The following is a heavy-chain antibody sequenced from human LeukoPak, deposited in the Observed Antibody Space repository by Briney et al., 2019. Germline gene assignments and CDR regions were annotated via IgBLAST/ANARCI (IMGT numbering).Heavy chain of an antibody. CDR2: IYYSGST. V-gene: IGHV4-31*03. CDR1: GGSISSGGYY. D-gene: IGHD4-17*01. J-gene: IGHJ4*02. CDR3: ARATPTVTTRRVYFDY. Sequence: ESGPGLVKPSQTLSLTCTVSGGSISSGGYYWSWIRQHPGKGPEWIGYIYYSGSTYYNPSLKSRVTISVDTSKNQFSLKLRSVTAADTAVYYCARATPTVTTRRVYFDYWGQGTLVTVSS.